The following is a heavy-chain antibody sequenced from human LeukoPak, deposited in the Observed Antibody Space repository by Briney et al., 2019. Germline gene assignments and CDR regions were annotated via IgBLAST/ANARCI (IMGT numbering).Heavy chain of an antibody. Sequence: ASVTLSCTASGYTFTIYGISWVRQAPGQGLGWMGWISAYNGNTNYAQKLQGRVTMTTDTSTSTAYRELRRLRSDDTAVYYCAGTRGLDYYYGMDVWGQGTTVTVSS. CDR1: GYTFTIYG. D-gene: IGHD3-10*01. CDR2: ISAYNGNT. CDR3: AGTRGLDYYYGMDV. J-gene: IGHJ6*02. V-gene: IGHV1-18*01.